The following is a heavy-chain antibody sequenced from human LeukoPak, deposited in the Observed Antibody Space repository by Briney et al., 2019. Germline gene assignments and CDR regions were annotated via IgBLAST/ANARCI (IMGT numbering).Heavy chain of an antibody. CDR3: ARGRWSGTSLAYYFDY. Sequence: ASVKVSCKASGYTFTGYYMHWVRQAPEQGLEWMGFINPNSGGTYYAQKFQDRVTITRDTSANTAYMDLSSLRSEDTAVYYCARGRWSGTSLAYYFDYWGQGTLVTVSS. J-gene: IGHJ4*02. D-gene: IGHD3-3*01. CDR1: GYTFTGYY. V-gene: IGHV1-2*02. CDR2: INPNSGGT.